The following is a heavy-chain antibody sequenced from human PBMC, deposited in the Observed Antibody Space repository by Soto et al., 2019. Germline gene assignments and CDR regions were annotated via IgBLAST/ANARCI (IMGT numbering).Heavy chain of an antibody. Sequence: EVQLLESGGGLVQPGGSLRLSCAASGFTFSSYAMSWVRQAPGKGLEWVSAISGSGGSTYYADSVKGRFTISRDNSKNTLYLQRNSLRAEDTAVYYCAKGGVAVAGRAWGRVDYWGQGTLVTVSS. CDR2: ISGSGGST. CDR1: GFTFSSYA. V-gene: IGHV3-23*01. CDR3: AKGGVAVAGRAWGRVDY. D-gene: IGHD6-19*01. J-gene: IGHJ4*02.